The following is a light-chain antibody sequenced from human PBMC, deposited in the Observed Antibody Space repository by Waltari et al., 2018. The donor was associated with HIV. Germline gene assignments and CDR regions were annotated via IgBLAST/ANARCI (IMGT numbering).Light chain of an antibody. V-gene: IGLV1-44*01. CDR1: SSNIGRNT. Sequence: QSVLTQPPSASGTPGQRVTISCSGSSSNIGRNTVNWYQQLPGTAPKLLLYSNNQRPSGGPDRFSGSKSGTSASLAISGLQSEDEADYYCAAWDDSLNGPVFGGGTKLTVL. CDR2: SNN. CDR3: AAWDDSLNGPV. J-gene: IGLJ3*02.